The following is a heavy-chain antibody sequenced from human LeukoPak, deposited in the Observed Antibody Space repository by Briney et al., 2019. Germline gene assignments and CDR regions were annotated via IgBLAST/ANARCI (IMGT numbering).Heavy chain of an antibody. CDR1: GGSISPYY. CDR3: VRVGATTSWYFDL. Sequence: PSGTLSLTCAVSGGSISPYYWSWIRQPPGKGLEWIGSIYYSGSTNYNPSLKSRVTMSVDTSRNQFSLKLSSVTAADTAVYYCVRVGATTSWYFDLWGRGTLVTVSS. CDR2: IYYSGST. J-gene: IGHJ2*01. D-gene: IGHD1-26*01. V-gene: IGHV4-59*08.